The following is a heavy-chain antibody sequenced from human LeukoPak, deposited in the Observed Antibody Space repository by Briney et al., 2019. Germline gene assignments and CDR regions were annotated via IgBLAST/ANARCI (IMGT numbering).Heavy chain of an antibody. CDR2: IYYSGST. CDR1: GGSISSGDYY. CDR3: ARWAFIVVVPAASSRQDAFDI. J-gene: IGHJ3*02. D-gene: IGHD2-2*01. V-gene: IGHV4-30-4*01. Sequence: SQTLSLTCTVSGGSISSGDYYWSWIRQPPGKGLEWIGYIYYSGSTYYNPSLKSRVTISVDTSKNQFSLKPSSVTAADTAVYYCARWAFIVVVPAASSRQDAFDIWGQGTMVTVSS.